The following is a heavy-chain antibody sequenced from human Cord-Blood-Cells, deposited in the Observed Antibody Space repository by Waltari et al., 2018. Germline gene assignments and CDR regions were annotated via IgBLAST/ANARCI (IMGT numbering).Heavy chain of an antibody. Sequence: EVQLVASGGGLVQPGGSLRPSCAASGFTFGRYWMTWVRQAPGKGLEWVANIKQDGSEKYYVDSVKGRFTISRDNAKNSLYLQMNSLRAEDTAVYYCARNTGQLVHYWGQGTLVTVSS. CDR1: GFTFGRYW. D-gene: IGHD6-6*01. CDR3: ARNTGQLVHY. V-gene: IGHV3-7*01. CDR2: IKQDGSEK. J-gene: IGHJ4*02.